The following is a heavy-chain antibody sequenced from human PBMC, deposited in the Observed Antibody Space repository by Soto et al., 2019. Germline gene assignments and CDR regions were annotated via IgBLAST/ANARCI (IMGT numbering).Heavy chain of an antibody. CDR3: ARYHAGSGSFRFHY. CDR2: ITTDKGKT. J-gene: IGHJ4*02. Sequence: ASVKVSCKTSGYTFTSFGISWVRQAPGQGLEWMGWITTDKGKTNYAQKFQGRVTMTTDTSTSTAYMELRSLRSDDTAVYYCARYHAGSGSFRFHYSGPGILVTVSS. V-gene: IGHV1-18*01. D-gene: IGHD6-19*01. CDR1: GYTFTSFG.